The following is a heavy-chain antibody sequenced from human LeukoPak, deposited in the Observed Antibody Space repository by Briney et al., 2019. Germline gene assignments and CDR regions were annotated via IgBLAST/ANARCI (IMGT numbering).Heavy chain of an antibody. D-gene: IGHD4-17*01. J-gene: IGHJ4*02. Sequence: PSETLSLTCTVSGGSISSGGYYWSWIRQHPGKGLEWIGYIYYSGSTYYNPSLKSRVTISVDTSKNQFSLKLSSVTAADTAVYYCARGHHRELTVTTNYFDHWGQGTLVTVSS. CDR2: IYYSGST. V-gene: IGHV4-31*03. CDR1: GGSISSGGYY. CDR3: ARGHHRELTVTTNYFDH.